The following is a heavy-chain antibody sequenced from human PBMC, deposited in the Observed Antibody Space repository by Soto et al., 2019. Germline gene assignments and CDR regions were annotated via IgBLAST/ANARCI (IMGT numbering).Heavy chain of an antibody. V-gene: IGHV3-21*01. Sequence: GGSLRLSCAASGFNFSSYSMNWVRQAPGKGLEWVSSISSSSSYIYYADSVKGRFTISRDNAKNSLYLQMNSLRAEDTAVYYCARDYYYDSSGYYEGFDYWGQGTLVTVSS. J-gene: IGHJ4*02. CDR2: ISSSSSYI. CDR3: ARDYYYDSSGYYEGFDY. D-gene: IGHD3-22*01. CDR1: GFNFSSYS.